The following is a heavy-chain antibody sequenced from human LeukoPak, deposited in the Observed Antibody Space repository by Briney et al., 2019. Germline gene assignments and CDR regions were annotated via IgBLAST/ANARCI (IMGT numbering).Heavy chain of an antibody. V-gene: IGHV1-2*02. J-gene: IGHJ4*02. Sequence: ASVKVSCKASGFTFTGYYLHWVRQAPGQGLEWMGWISTNSGDTNYAQKFLGRVNMTRDTSISTAYMELRRMRSDDTAIYYCARGGFDYWGQGTLVTVSS. CDR2: ISTNSGDT. CDR1: GFTFTGYY. CDR3: ARGGFDY.